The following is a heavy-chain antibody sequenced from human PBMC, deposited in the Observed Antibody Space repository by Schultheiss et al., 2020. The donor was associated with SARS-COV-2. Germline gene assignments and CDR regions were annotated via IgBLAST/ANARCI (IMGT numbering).Heavy chain of an antibody. CDR1: GYTFTSYG. CDR2: ISAYNGNT. J-gene: IGHJ5*02. Sequence: ASVKVSCKASGYTFTSYGISWVRQAPGQGLEWMGWISAYNGNTNYAQKLQGRVTMTRDTSISTAYMELSRLRSDDTAVYYCARDLREMATIELDPWGQGTLVTVSS. CDR3: ARDLREMATIELDP. V-gene: IGHV1-18*01. D-gene: IGHD5-24*01.